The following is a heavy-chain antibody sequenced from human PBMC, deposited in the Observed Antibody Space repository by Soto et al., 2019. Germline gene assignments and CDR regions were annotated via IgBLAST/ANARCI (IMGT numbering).Heavy chain of an antibody. CDR3: ARDQARGNSGAFDI. V-gene: IGHV3-33*01. D-gene: IGHD2-21*02. J-gene: IGHJ3*02. CDR1: GFPFSSYG. CDR2: IWYDGSNK. Sequence: GGSLRLSCASSGFPFSSYGMHWVRQATGKGLEWVAVIWYDGSNKYYADSVKGRFTISRDNSKNTLYLQMNSLRAEDTAVYYCARDQARGNSGAFDIWGQGTMVTVSS.